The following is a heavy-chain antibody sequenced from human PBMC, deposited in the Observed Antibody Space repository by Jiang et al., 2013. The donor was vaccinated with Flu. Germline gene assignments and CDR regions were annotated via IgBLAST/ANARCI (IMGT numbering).Heavy chain of an antibody. Sequence: VQLLESGGGVVQPGRSLRLSCAASGFTFRTYGMHWVRQAPGKGLEWVAVIYYDGSNKYFADSVKGRFTISRDNSKNKLFLQMNSLRTEDTAVYYCARGGYNFWSGYYSLRAGGGMDVWGQGTTVTVSS. J-gene: IGHJ6*02. CDR2: IYYDGSNK. CDR3: ARGGYNFWSGYYSLRAGGGMDV. V-gene: IGHV3-33*08. D-gene: IGHD3-3*01. CDR1: GFTFRTYG.